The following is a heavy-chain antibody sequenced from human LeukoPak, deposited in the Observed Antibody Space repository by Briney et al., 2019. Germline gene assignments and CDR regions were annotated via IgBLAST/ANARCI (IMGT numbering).Heavy chain of an antibody. J-gene: IGHJ4*02. Sequence: SCKVSGYTLTELSMHWVRQAPGKGLEWVAVISNDGSNKYYADSAKGRLTISRDNSKNTLYLQMNSLRAEDTAVYYCAKIQTGDWGQGTLVTVSS. CDR2: ISNDGSNK. CDR1: GYTLTELS. CDR3: AKIQTGD. D-gene: IGHD5-18*01. V-gene: IGHV3-30-3*02.